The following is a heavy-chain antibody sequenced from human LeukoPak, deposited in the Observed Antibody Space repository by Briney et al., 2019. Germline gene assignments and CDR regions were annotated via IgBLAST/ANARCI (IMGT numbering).Heavy chain of an antibody. D-gene: IGHD4-17*01. CDR3: AKVWDYGKRAYDY. V-gene: IGHV3-23*01. Sequence: GGSLRLSCATSGFTFTTYAMTWVRQAPGEGLEWVSTISASGTTTYYGDSVKGRFTVSRDKSNSTVYLQMTSLSADDTAVYYCAKVWDYGKRAYDYWGQGTLVTVSS. CDR2: ISASGTTT. J-gene: IGHJ4*02. CDR1: GFTFTTYA.